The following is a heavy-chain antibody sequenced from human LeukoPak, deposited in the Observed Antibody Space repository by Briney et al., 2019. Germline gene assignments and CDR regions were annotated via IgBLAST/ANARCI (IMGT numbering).Heavy chain of an antibody. J-gene: IGHJ4*02. CDR1: GFTFTNAW. V-gene: IGHV3-48*02. CDR3: ARDSGNSFDY. Sequence: GGSLRLSCAASGFTFTNAWMYWVRQAPGKGLQWVSYISESGAAIYYADSVKGRFTISRDNAKNSVYLQMNSLRDGDTAVYYCARDSGNSFDYWGQGNLVTVSS. CDR2: ISESGAAI.